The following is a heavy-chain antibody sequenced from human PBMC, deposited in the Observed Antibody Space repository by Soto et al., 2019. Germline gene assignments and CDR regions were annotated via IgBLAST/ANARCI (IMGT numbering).Heavy chain of an antibody. J-gene: IGHJ4*02. CDR3: ARAYGDYVFDY. V-gene: IGHV4-59*01. Sequence: SETLSLTCTVSGGSISGYYWSWIRQSPEKGLEYIGYISYSGSTNYNPSLKSRVTTSVDTSKNQFSLKLSSVTAADTAVYYCARAYGDYVFDYWGQGTLVTVSS. CDR2: ISYSGST. CDR1: GGSISGYY. D-gene: IGHD4-17*01.